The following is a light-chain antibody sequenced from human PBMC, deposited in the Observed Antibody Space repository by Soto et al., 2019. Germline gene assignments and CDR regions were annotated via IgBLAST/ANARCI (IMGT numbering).Light chain of an antibody. CDR1: ESVSTW. CDR2: DAS. CDR3: QHYKTYPLT. Sequence: DIQMTQSPSTLSASVGDRVHITCRASESVSTWLAWYQQKPGKAPTLLIYDASSLESGVPSRFSGTGSGTQFTLTISSLQPDDFATYYCQHYKTYPLTFGQGTRVEIK. V-gene: IGKV1-5*01. J-gene: IGKJ1*01.